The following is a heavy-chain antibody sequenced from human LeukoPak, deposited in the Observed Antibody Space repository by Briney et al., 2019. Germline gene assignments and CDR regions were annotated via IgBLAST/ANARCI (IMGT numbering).Heavy chain of an antibody. CDR2: IYYSGST. Sequence: PSETLSLTCTVSGGSISSYYWSWIRQPPGKGLEWIGYIYYSGSTNYNPSLKSRVTISVDTSKNQFPLKLSSVTAADTAVYYCAREGYYYDSSGYNKNDAFDIWGQGTMVTVSS. CDR3: AREGYYYDSSGYNKNDAFDI. J-gene: IGHJ3*02. CDR1: GGSISSYY. V-gene: IGHV4-59*01. D-gene: IGHD3-22*01.